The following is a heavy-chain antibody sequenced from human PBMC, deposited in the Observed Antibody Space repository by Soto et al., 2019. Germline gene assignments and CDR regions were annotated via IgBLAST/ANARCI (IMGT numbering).Heavy chain of an antibody. CDR3: ARPRIKIFGVVNDDDAFDI. CDR1: GGSISSSSYY. D-gene: IGHD3-3*01. J-gene: IGHJ3*02. Sequence: SETLSLTCTVAGGSISSSSYYCGWIRQPPGKGLEWIGSIYYSGSTYYNPSLKSRVTISVGTSKNQFSLKLSSVTAADTAVYYCARPRIKIFGVVNDDDAFDIWGQGTMVTVSS. V-gene: IGHV4-39*01. CDR2: IYYSGST.